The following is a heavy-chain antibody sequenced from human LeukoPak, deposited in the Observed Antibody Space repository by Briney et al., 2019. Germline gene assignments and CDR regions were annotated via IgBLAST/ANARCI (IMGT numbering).Heavy chain of an antibody. D-gene: IGHD3-22*01. J-gene: IGHJ4*02. CDR2: ISYDGSNK. CDR3: AKDSYSSGPISYYFDY. CDR1: GFTFSSYS. V-gene: IGHV3-30*18. Sequence: GGSLRLSYAASGFTFSSYSMHWVRQAPGKGLEWVAVISYDGSNKYYADSVQGRFTISRDNSKNTLYLQMNSLRAEDTAVYYCAKDSYSSGPISYYFDYWGQGTLVTVSS.